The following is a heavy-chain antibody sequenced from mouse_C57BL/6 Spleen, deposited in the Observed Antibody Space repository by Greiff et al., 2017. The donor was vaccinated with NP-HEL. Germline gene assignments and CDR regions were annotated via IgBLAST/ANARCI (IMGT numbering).Heavy chain of an antibody. CDR2: IHPNSGST. V-gene: IGHV1-64*01. Sequence: QVQLQQPGAELVKPGASVKLSCKASGYTFTSYWMHWVKQRPGQGLEWIGMIHPNSGSTNYNEKFKSKATLTVDKSSSTAYMQLSSLTSEDSAVYYGARREEGREFAYWGQGTLVTVSA. CDR1: GYTFTSYW. CDR3: ARREEGREFAY. J-gene: IGHJ3*01. D-gene: IGHD3-3*01.